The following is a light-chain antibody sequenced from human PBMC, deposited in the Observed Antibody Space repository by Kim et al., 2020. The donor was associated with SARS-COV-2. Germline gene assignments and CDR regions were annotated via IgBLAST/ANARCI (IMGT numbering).Light chain of an antibody. CDR3: QQFASSPPLT. Sequence: EIVLTQSPGTLSLSPGERATLSCRASQSVSSCYLAWYQQKPGKAPRLLIYGASSRATGIPERFSGSGSGTDFTLTISRLEPEDFAVYYCQQFASSPPLTSGGGTKVEIK. V-gene: IGKV3-20*01. CDR1: QSVSSCY. J-gene: IGKJ4*01. CDR2: GAS.